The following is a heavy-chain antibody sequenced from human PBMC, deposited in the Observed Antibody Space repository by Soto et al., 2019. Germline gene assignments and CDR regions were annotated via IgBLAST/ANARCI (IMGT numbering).Heavy chain of an antibody. D-gene: IGHD6-19*01. CDR3: AWYSSGWSAFDI. CDR1: GGSISSGGYY. CDR2: IYYSGST. J-gene: IGHJ3*02. Sequence: SETLSLTCTVSGGSISSGGYYWSWIRQHPGKGLEWIGYIYYSGSTYYNPSLKSRVTISVDTSKNQFSLKLSSVTAADTAVYYCAWYSSGWSAFDIWGQGTMVTVSS. V-gene: IGHV4-31*03.